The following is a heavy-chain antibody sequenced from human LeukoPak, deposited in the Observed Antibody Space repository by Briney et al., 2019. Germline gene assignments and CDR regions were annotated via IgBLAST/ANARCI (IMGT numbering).Heavy chain of an antibody. CDR2: IKQDGSEK. V-gene: IGHV3-7*01. D-gene: IGHD3-3*01. CDR3: ARDPSRSGHAGFDY. CDR1: GFTFSSYW. J-gene: IGHJ4*02. Sequence: GGSLRLSCAASGFTFSSYWMSWVRQAPGKGLEWVANIKQDGSEKYYVDSVKGRFTISRDNSKNTLYLQMNSLRAEDTAVYYCARDPSRSGHAGFDYWGQGTLVTVSS.